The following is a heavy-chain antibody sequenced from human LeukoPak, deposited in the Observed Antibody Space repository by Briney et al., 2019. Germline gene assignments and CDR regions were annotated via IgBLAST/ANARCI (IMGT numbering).Heavy chain of an antibody. Sequence: PGGSLRLSCAASGFTFSSYWMSWVRQAPGKGLEWVANIKQDGSEKYYVDSVKGRFTISRDNAKNPLYLQMNSLRAEDTAVYYCARVERWLQSYFDYWGQGTLVTVSS. D-gene: IGHD5-24*01. CDR2: IKQDGSEK. V-gene: IGHV3-7*01. J-gene: IGHJ4*02. CDR3: ARVERWLQSYFDY. CDR1: GFTFSSYW.